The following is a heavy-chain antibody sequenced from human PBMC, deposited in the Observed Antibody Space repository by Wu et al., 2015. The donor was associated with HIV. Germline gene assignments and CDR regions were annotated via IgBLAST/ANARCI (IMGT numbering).Heavy chain of an antibody. J-gene: IGHJ6*02. D-gene: IGHD3-10*01. CDR3: ARDEKRGSGYYYYGMDV. CDR2: IIPIFGTA. CDR1: GGTFSSYA. V-gene: IGHV1-69*13. Sequence: QVQLVQSGAEVKKPGSSVKVSCKASGGTFSSYAISWVRQAPGQGLEWMGRIIPIFGTANYAQKFQGRVTITADESTSTAYMELSSLRSEDTAVYYCARDEKRGSGYYYYGMDVWGQGTTVTGLL.